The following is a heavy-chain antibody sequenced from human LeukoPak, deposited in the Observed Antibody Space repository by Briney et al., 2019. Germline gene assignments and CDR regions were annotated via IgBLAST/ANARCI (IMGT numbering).Heavy chain of an antibody. D-gene: IGHD3-10*01. CDR2: IIPIFGTA. J-gene: IGHJ3*02. Sequence: ASVKVSCKASGGTFSSYAISWVRQAPGQGLEWMGGIIPIFGTANYAQKSQGRVTITTDESTSTAYMELSSLRSEDTAVYYCARDSLLLSGRGAFDIWGQGTMVTVSS. CDR3: ARDSLLLSGRGAFDI. CDR1: GGTFSSYA. V-gene: IGHV1-69*05.